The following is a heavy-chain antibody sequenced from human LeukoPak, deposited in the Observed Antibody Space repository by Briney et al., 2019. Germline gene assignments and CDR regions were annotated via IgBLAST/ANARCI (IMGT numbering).Heavy chain of an antibody. J-gene: IGHJ4*02. CDR1: GFTFSSYG. Sequence: GGSLRLSCAASGFTFSSYGMHWVRQAPGKGLEWVAVISYDGSNKYYADSVKGRFTISRDNSKNTLYLQMNSLRAEDTAVYYCAKDPPLPGGVVAGISDYWGQGTLVTVSS. CDR3: AKDPPLPGGVVAGISDY. V-gene: IGHV3-30*18. D-gene: IGHD6-19*01. CDR2: ISYDGSNK.